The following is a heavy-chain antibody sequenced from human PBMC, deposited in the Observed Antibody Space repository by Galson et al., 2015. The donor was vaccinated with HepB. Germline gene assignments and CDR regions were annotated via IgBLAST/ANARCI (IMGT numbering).Heavy chain of an antibody. V-gene: IGHV3-11*06. CDR1: GFSFSDYY. CDR2: ISSSCTYT. CDR3: ARYRTTAGGSAFDI. J-gene: IGHJ3*02. D-gene: IGHD6-13*01. Sequence: SLRLSCAASGFSFSDYYMSWVRQAPGKGLEWVSYISSSCTYTNYGDSVKGRFTISRDNAKNSLYLQMNSLRAEDTAVYYCARYRTTAGGSAFDIWGQGTMVPVSS.